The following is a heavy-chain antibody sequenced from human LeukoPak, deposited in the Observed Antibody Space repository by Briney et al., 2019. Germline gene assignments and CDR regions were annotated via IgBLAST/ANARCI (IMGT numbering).Heavy chain of an antibody. Sequence: SETLSLTCTVSGGSISSYYWSWIRQPPGKGLEWIGYIYYSGSTNYNPSLKSRVTISVDTSKNQFSLKLSSVTAADTAVYYCARVPEPRGFGELFHFDYWGQGTLVTVSS. J-gene: IGHJ4*02. CDR2: IYYSGST. D-gene: IGHD3-10*01. CDR1: GGSISSYY. CDR3: ARVPEPRGFGELFHFDY. V-gene: IGHV4-59*01.